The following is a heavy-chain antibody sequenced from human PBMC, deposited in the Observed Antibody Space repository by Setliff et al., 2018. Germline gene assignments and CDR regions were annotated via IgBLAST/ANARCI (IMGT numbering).Heavy chain of an antibody. CDR1: GYIFAGYY. CDR2: INPNIGDT. D-gene: IGHD6-6*01. Sequence: GASVKVSCKASGYIFAGYYVHWVRQTPGQGLQWMGWINPNIGDTNYAPKFQGRVTMTRDTSKNQFSLRLTSVTAADTAVYYCTSTPRGGINITTRAGAFDSWGQGTLVTVSS. J-gene: IGHJ4*02. V-gene: IGHV1-2*02. CDR3: TSTPRGGINITTRAGAFDS.